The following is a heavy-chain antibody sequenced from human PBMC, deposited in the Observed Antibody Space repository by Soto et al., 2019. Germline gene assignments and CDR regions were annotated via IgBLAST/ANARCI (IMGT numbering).Heavy chain of an antibody. J-gene: IGHJ4*02. CDR2: VYYTGST. CDR1: GGSINSDEYY. D-gene: IGHD4-4*01. CDR3: ARDRSNSPDLFDS. V-gene: IGHV4-30-4*01. Sequence: QVQLQESGPGLVKPSQTLSLTCSVSGGSINSDEYYWSWIRQPPGGGLEWIGHVYYTGSTSYSPSLKSRLTISIDTSKNQFSVRLTSVSAADAAVYYCARDRSNSPDLFDSWGQGTLVAVSS.